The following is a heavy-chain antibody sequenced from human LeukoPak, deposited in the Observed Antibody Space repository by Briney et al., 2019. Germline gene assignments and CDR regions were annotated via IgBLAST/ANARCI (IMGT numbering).Heavy chain of an antibody. D-gene: IGHD3-22*01. Sequence: GASVKVSCKASGYTFTSYYMHWVRQAPGQGLEWMGIINPSGGSTNYAQKFQGRVTMTRDTSTSTVYMELSSLRSEDTAVYYCARDKGHYYDSSGYSDYWGQGTLVTVSS. J-gene: IGHJ4*02. CDR3: ARDKGHYYDSSGYSDY. CDR1: GYTFTSYY. CDR2: INPSGGST. V-gene: IGHV1-46*01.